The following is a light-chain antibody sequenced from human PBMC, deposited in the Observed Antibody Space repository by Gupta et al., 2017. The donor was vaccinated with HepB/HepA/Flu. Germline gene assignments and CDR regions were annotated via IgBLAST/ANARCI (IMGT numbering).Light chain of an antibody. CDR3: SSEKTGSNIVV. V-gene: IGLV2-14*03. J-gene: IGLJ2*01. Sequence: HSALTQPASVSGSPGQSITISCTGSSGDVGGFNSVSWYQHYPGRAPNLLIYDVSSRPSGVSDRFSGSKYGTTAAVTTTRLQAEEDADYYWSSEKTGSNIVVFGGGTKVTVL. CDR1: SGDVGGFNS. CDR2: DVS.